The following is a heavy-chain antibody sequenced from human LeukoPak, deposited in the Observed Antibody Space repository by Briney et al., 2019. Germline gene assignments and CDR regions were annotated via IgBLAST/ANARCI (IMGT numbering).Heavy chain of an antibody. CDR1: GFTFSSYA. Sequence: GGSLRLSCAAPGFTFSSYAMHWVRQAPGKGLAWVAVISYDGSNKYYADSVKGRFTISRDNSKNTLYLQMNSLRAEDTAVYYCARGGYYGSGSYSGYWGQGTLVTVSS. V-gene: IGHV3-30*04. D-gene: IGHD3-10*01. CDR2: ISYDGSNK. J-gene: IGHJ4*02. CDR3: ARGGYYGSGSYSGY.